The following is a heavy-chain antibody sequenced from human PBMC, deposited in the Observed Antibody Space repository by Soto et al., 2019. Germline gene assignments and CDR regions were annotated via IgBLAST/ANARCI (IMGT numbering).Heavy chain of an antibody. J-gene: IGHJ6*02. Sequence: PGGSLRLSCAASGFTFGSYAMSWVRQAPGKGLEWVSAISGSGGSTYYADSVKGRFTISRDNSKNTLYLQMNSLRAEDTAVYYCAKDGGSSSPYYYYGMDVWGQGTTVTVSS. D-gene: IGHD6-6*01. CDR2: ISGSGGST. V-gene: IGHV3-23*01. CDR1: GFTFGSYA. CDR3: AKDGGSSSPYYYYGMDV.